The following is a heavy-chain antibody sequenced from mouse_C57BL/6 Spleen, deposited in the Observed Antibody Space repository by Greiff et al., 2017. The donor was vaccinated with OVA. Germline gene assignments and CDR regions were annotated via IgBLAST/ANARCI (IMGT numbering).Heavy chain of an antibody. CDR3: ARGDYCGSSGWYFDV. V-gene: IGHV1-81*01. D-gene: IGHD1-1*01. J-gene: IGHJ1*03. Sequence: QVQLQQSGAELARPGASVKLSCKASGYTFTSSGISWVKQRTGQGLEWIGEIYPRRGNTYYNEQFNGHATLTAANSSSTAYMELRSLTSEDSAVYFCARGDYCGSSGWYFDVWGTGTTVTVSS. CDR1: GYTFTSSG. CDR2: IYPRRGNT.